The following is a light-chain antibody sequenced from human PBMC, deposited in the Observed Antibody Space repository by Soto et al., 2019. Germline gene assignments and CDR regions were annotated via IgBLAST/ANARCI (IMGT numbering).Light chain of an antibody. Sequence: DIQMTQSPSSLSASVGARVSINCKAGEDIRTSLSWFQHKPGRAPKLLIYGASYLEVGVPSRFRGSGSGTDFTLTICSLQPEDSAIYYCQHYNNPPPFTFGPGTIVAI. J-gene: IGKJ3*01. CDR1: EDIRTS. CDR2: GAS. CDR3: QHYNNPPPFT. V-gene: IGKV1-33*01.